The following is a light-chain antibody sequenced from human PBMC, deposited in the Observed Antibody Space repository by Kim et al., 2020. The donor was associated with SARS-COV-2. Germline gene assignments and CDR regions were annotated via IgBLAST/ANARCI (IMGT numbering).Light chain of an antibody. CDR1: QSVSNY. J-gene: IGKJ5*01. CDR2: DAS. V-gene: IGKV3-11*01. Sequence: PGERATLSCRASQSVSNYLAWYQQKPGQAPRLLIYDASSRATGIPARFSGSGSGTDFSLTISSLEPEDFAVYYCHQRSNWPPTFGQGTRLEIK. CDR3: HQRSNWPPT.